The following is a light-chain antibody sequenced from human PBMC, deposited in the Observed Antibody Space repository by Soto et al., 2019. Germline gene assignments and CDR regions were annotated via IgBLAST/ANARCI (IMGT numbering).Light chain of an antibody. CDR2: GAS. J-gene: IGKJ1*01. CDR1: QSVSSSY. CDR3: QQYGSSRWT. Sequence: EIVLTQSPGTLSLSPGEIATLSCRASQSVSSSYLAWYQQNRGQAPRLLIYGASSRATGIPDRFSGSGSGTDFTLTISRLEPEDFAVYYCQQYGSSRWTFGQGTKVEIK. V-gene: IGKV3-20*01.